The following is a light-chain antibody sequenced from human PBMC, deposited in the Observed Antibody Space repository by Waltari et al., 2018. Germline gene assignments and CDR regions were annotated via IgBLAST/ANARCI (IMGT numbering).Light chain of an antibody. CDR2: HAS. J-gene: IGKJ1*01. CDR3: QQGSAFPPT. Sequence: QMTQSPSSVSASVGDRASITCRASQAISSWLAWSQQKPGNSPNLLIYHASNLQSGVPSRFSGSGSGTDFTLTISSLRPEDSATYYCQQGSAFPPTFGQGTKVEIK. V-gene: IGKV1-12*01. CDR1: QAISSW.